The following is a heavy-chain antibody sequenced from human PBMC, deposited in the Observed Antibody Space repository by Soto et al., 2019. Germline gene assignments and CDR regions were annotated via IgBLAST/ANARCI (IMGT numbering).Heavy chain of an antibody. CDR2: ITWNSGSI. V-gene: IGHV3-9*01. J-gene: IGHJ4*02. CDR3: AKDGRSSGWHAFLG. CDR1: GFSFDDFA. Sequence: EVQLVESGGGLVQPGRSLRLSCAASGFSFDDFAMHWVRQAPGKGLEWVSGITWNSGSIGYADSVKGRFTISRDNAKNSLFLQMNSLRPEDTAFYYCAKDGRSSGWHAFLGGGQGTLVTVSS. D-gene: IGHD3-3*02.